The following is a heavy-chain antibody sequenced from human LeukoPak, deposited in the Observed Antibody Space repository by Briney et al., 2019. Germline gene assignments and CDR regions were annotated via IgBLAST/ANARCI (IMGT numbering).Heavy chain of an antibody. CDR2: INPNSGGT. V-gene: IGHV1-2*02. Sequence: GASVKVSCKASGYTFTGYYMHWVRQAPGRGLEWMGWINPNSGGTNYAQKFQGRVTMTRDTSISTAYMELRSLRSDDTAVYYCARDYGDYDVPFDYWGQGTLVTVSS. CDR1: GYTFTGYY. D-gene: IGHD4-17*01. CDR3: ARDYGDYDVPFDY. J-gene: IGHJ4*02.